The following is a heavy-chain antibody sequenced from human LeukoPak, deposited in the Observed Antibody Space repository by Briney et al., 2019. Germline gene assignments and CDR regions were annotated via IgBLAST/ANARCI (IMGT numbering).Heavy chain of an antibody. D-gene: IGHD5-24*01. J-gene: IGHJ4*02. V-gene: IGHV3-23*01. CDR2: ISGSGGST. Sequence: GGSLRLSCAASGFTFSSYAMSWVRQAPGKGLEWVSAISGSGGSTYYADSVKGRFTISRDNSKNTLYLQMNSLRAEDTAVYYCARLLVPPEKATTDDYWGQGTLVTVSS. CDR1: GFTFSSYA. CDR3: ARLLVPPEKATTDDY.